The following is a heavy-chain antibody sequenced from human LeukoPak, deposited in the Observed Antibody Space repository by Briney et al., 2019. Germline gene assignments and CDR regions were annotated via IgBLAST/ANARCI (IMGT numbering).Heavy chain of an antibody. Sequence: TASETLSLTCTVSGGSISSGDYYWSWIRQPPGKGLEWIGYIYYSGSTYYNPSLKSRVTISVDTSKNQFSLKLSSVTAADTAVYYCARPGSRDLEWETFDYWGQGTLVTVSS. CDR2: IYYSGST. D-gene: IGHD3-3*01. V-gene: IGHV4-30-4*08. J-gene: IGHJ4*02. CDR1: GGSISSGDYY. CDR3: ARPGSRDLEWETFDY.